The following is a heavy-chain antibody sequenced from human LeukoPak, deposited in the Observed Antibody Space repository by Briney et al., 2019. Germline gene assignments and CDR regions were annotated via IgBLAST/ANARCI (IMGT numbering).Heavy chain of an antibody. Sequence: ASVKVSCKSSVGTFSSYAISGVRQPPGQRLAWMGGIITIFGTANYAKRFLGRVTITADESTSTAYMELSSLRSEDTAVYYCARDLDYGDYCCDPWGQGTLVTVSS. J-gene: IGHJ5*02. V-gene: IGHV1-69*13. CDR3: ARDLDYGDYCCDP. D-gene: IGHD4-17*01. CDR2: IITIFGTA. CDR1: VGTFSSYA.